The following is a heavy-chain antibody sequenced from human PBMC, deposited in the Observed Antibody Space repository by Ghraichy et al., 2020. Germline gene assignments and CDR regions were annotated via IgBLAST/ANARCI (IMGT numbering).Heavy chain of an antibody. CDR3: AKEIWLLLSLGGYGVDV. V-gene: IGHV3-23*01. D-gene: IGHD3-9*01. J-gene: IGHJ6*02. CDR1: GFTFSSYA. Sequence: GGSLRLSCAASGFTFSSYAMSWVRQAPGKGLEWVSAISGSGGSTYYADSVKGRFTISRDNSKNTLYLQMNSLRAEDTAVYYCAKEIWLLLSLGGYGVDVWGQGTTVTVSS. CDR2: ISGSGGST.